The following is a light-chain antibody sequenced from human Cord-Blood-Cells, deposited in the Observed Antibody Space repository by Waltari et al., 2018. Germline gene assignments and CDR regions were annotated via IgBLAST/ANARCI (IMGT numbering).Light chain of an antibody. Sequence: QSVLTQPPSASGTPGQRVTISCSGSSSNIGSNYVYWYQQLPGTAPKLLIYRNNPGPSGGPDRFSGSKSGTSASLAISGLRSEDEADYYCAAWDDSLSGRVFGGGTKLTVI. CDR1: SSNIGSNY. J-gene: IGLJ3*02. CDR3: AAWDDSLSGRV. CDR2: RNN. V-gene: IGLV1-47*01.